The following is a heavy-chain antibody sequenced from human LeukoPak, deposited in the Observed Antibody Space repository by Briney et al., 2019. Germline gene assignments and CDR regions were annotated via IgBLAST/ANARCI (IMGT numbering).Heavy chain of an antibody. CDR2: ISSSGSYI. J-gene: IGHJ4*02. D-gene: IGHD1-26*01. CDR3: ARTLVGASSKDPDY. Sequence: TGGSLRLSCAASGFTFSTYSMNWVRQAPGKGLEWVPSISSSGSYIYYADSVKGRFTISRDNARNSLFLQMNSLRAGDTAVYYCARTLVGASSKDPDYWGQGTLVTVSS. CDR1: GFTFSTYS. V-gene: IGHV3-21*04.